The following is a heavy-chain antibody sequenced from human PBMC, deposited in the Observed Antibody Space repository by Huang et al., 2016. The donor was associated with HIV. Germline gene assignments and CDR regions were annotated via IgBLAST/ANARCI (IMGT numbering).Heavy chain of an antibody. CDR1: GHIFTGYS. V-gene: IGHV1-2*02. CDR2: IDPKTGGT. Sequence: QVQLAQSGAEVREPGASVKVSGKVSGHIFTGYSIHWGRQAPGQGLEWMAWIDPKTGGTNDAERNRGRVTLTSDTSTNTVILHLNSLRSDDTAVYFCTGADHDYVWGKYRLSYWGQGTLVTVSS. J-gene: IGHJ4*02. CDR3: TGADHDYVWGKYRLSY. D-gene: IGHD3-16*01.